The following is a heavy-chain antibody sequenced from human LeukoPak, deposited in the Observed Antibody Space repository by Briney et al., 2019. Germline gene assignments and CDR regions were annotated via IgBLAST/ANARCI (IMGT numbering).Heavy chain of an antibody. CDR2: INYSGNT. J-gene: IGHJ4*02. D-gene: IGHD1-1*01. V-gene: IGHV4-39*01. CDR3: ARSLSTTGLR. CDR1: GGSVSSSDYY. Sequence: PSQTLSLTCTVSGGSVSSSDYYWGWIRQPPGKGLEWIGSINYSGNTYYNPSLKNRVTISVDTSKNQFSLKLSSVTAADTAVYYCARSLSTTGLRWGQGTLDTVSS.